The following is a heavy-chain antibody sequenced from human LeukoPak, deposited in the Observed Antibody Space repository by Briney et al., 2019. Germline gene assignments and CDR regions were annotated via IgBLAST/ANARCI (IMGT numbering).Heavy chain of an antibody. CDR3: ARDHRPEIQYYYMDV. V-gene: IGHV3-33*01. J-gene: IGHJ6*03. CDR1: GFSLSNYG. D-gene: IGHD1-14*01. Sequence: VGCLRLSCAASGFSLSNYGMHWVRQAPGKGLEWVAALLYDGNTKHYADSVRGRFTISRDISKNTFYVQMNSLTAEDTAVYYCARDHRPEIQYYYMDVWGKGTSVAVSS. CDR2: LLYDGNTK.